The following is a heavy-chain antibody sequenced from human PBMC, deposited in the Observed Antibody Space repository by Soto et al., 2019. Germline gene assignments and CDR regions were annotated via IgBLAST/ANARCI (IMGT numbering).Heavy chain of an antibody. CDR2: ISAYNGNT. Sequence: AAVKFSCRTSAYTFTSCDFSCVLRTPREEREGRVWISAYNGNTNYAQKLQGRATMTTDTSTTTAYMELRSVRSDDTAVYYCATISYCGGDWYGHDAFDIWGQGTMVTVSS. V-gene: IGHV1-18*01. D-gene: IGHD2-21*01. CDR3: ATISYCGGDWYGHDAFDI. CDR1: AYTFTSCD. J-gene: IGHJ3*02.